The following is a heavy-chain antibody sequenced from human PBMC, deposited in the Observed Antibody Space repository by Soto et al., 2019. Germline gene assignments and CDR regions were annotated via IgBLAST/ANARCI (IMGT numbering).Heavy chain of an antibody. Sequence: SVQLSCKASGYTFSSHGIAWVRQAPGQGLKWMGWITVITGNTHYAQKLQGRVTMTADTSTATAYMELWSLRSDDTAVYYCARPSIYGRYEYPEHWG. V-gene: IGHV1-18*04. D-gene: IGHD5-12*01. J-gene: IGHJ1*01. CDR3: ARPSIYGRYEYPEH. CDR1: GYTFSSHG. CDR2: ITVITGNT.